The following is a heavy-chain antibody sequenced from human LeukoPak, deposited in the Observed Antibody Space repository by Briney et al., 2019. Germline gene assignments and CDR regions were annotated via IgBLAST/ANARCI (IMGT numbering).Heavy chain of an antibody. Sequence: ASVKVSCKASGYTFTSYYMHWVRQAPGQGLEWMGIINPSGGSTSYAQKFQGRVTMTRDMSTSTVYMELSSLRSEDTPVYYCARNYGSGSYYNLPGSDYWGQGTLVTVSS. V-gene: IGHV1-46*01. D-gene: IGHD3-10*01. CDR2: INPSGGST. CDR1: GYTFTSYY. CDR3: ARNYGSGSYYNLPGSDY. J-gene: IGHJ4*02.